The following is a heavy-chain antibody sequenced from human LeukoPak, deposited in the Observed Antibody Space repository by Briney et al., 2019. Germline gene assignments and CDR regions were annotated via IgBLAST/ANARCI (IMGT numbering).Heavy chain of an antibody. CDR3: ARSDSGYDLPDY. Sequence: SETLSLTCTVSGGSISSYYWSWIRQPPGKGLEWIGYIYYSGSTNYNPSLKSRVTISVDTSKNQFSLKLSSVTVADTAVYYCARSDSGYDLPDYWGQGTLVTVSS. CDR1: GGSISSYY. V-gene: IGHV4-59*01. J-gene: IGHJ4*02. D-gene: IGHD5-12*01. CDR2: IYYSGST.